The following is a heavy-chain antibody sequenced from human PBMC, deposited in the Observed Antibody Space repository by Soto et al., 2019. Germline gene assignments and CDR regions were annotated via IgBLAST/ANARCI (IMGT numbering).Heavy chain of an antibody. CDR2: IIPIFGTA. CDR1: GGTFSSYA. V-gene: IGHV1-69*12. J-gene: IGHJ6*02. CDR3: AGLLNWNPRPDGMDV. D-gene: IGHD1-1*01. Sequence: QVQLVQSGAEVKKPGSSVKVSCKASGGTFSSYAISWVRQAPGQGLEWMGGIIPIFGTANYAQKFQGRVTLTADESTSTAYMELSSLRSEDTAVYYGAGLLNWNPRPDGMDVWGQGTTVTVSS.